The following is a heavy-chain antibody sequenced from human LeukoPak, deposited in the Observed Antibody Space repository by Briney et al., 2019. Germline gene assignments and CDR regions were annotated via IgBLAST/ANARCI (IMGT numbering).Heavy chain of an antibody. D-gene: IGHD4-23*01. CDR2: ITGGGVNT. CDR3: ARDYGGNAIFDY. Sequence: GGSLRLSCADSGFTFSTYAMTWVRQAPGVGLEWVSSITGGGVNTYDADSVKGRFTISRDNSKNTLYLQMNSLRAEDTAVYYCARDYGGNAIFDYWGQGTLVTVSS. V-gene: IGHV3-23*01. CDR1: GFTFSTYA. J-gene: IGHJ4*02.